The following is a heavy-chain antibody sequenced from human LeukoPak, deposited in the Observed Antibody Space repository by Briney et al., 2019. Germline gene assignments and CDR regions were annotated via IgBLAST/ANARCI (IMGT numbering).Heavy chain of an antibody. CDR1: GGTFSSYA. J-gene: IGHJ4*02. D-gene: IGHD3-10*01. Sequence: SVKVSCKASGGTFSSYAISRVRQAPGQGLEWMGGIIPIFGTANYAQKFQGRVTITADESTSTAYMELSSLRSEDTAVYYCARSKGRRFGESNDYWGQGTLVTVSS. V-gene: IGHV1-69*13. CDR2: IIPIFGTA. CDR3: ARSKGRRFGESNDY.